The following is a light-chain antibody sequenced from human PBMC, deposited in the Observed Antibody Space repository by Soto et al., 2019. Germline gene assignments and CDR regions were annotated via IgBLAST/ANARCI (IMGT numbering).Light chain of an antibody. CDR1: QSVSTD. J-gene: IGKJ1*01. Sequence: EIVMTQSPATLSVSPGERASLSCRASQSVSTDLAWYQQKPAQAPRLLIYGASTRATGIPARFSGSGSGTDFTLKISRVEAEDVGVYYCMQALQSPRTFGQGTKVDI. CDR3: MQALQSPRT. V-gene: IGKV3-15*01. CDR2: GAS.